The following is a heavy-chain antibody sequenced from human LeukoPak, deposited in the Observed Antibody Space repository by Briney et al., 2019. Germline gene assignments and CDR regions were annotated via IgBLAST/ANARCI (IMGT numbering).Heavy chain of an antibody. V-gene: IGHV3-53*01. Sequence: GGSLRLSCAASGLTVSSNYMSWVRQAPGKGLEWVSVTYGNCRTYYADSVKGRFTISRDISKNTLYLQMNSLRAEDTAVYYCARVLSGRGSLYDYYYYMDVWGKGTTVTISS. CDR1: GLTVSSNY. CDR2: TYGNCRT. CDR3: ARVLSGRGSLYDYYYYMDV. D-gene: IGHD3-10*01. J-gene: IGHJ6*03.